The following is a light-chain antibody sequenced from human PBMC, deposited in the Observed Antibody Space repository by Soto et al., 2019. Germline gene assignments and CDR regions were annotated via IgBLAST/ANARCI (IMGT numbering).Light chain of an antibody. CDR1: SSDVGSYNR. CDR3: SSYTSSSTYV. CDR2: EVS. Sequence: QSALTQPPSVSGSPGQSVTISCTGASSDVGSYNRVSWYQQFPATAPKLLIYEVSNRPSGDPDRFSGSKSGNTASLTISGLQAEDEADYYCSSYTSSSTYVFGTGTKLTVL. J-gene: IGLJ1*01. V-gene: IGLV2-18*02.